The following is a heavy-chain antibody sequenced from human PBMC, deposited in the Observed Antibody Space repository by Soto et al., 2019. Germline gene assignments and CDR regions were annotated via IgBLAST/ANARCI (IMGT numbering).Heavy chain of an antibody. D-gene: IGHD1-1*01. V-gene: IGHV4-34*01. CDR3: ARVERGTATTVVDAFDI. CDR1: GGSVSSGSYY. Sequence: QVQLQQWGAGLLKPSETLSLTCAVYGGSVSSGSYYWSWIRQPPGKGLEWIGEMSHSGGGHLNPSLNSRVPLSVDTSKHRFSLKMRSVTAADTALYYCARVERGTATTVVDAFDIWGPGTMVTVSS. J-gene: IGHJ3*02. CDR2: MSHSGGG.